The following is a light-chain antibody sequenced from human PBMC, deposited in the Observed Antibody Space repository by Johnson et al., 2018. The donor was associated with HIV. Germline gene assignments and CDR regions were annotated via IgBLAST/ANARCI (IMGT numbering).Light chain of an antibody. CDR3: GTWDSSLSASV. V-gene: IGLV1-51*02. CDR1: SSNIGNNY. CDR2: ENN. J-gene: IGLJ1*01. Sequence: QSVLTQPPSVSAAPGQKVTISCSGSSSNIGNNYVSWYQQLPETAPKLLIYENNKRPSGIPDRFSGSKSGTSATLGITGLQTGAEADYYCGTWDSSLSASVFGTGTKVTVL.